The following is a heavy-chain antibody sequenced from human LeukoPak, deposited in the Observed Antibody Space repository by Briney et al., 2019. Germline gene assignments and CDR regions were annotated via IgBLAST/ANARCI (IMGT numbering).Heavy chain of an antibody. CDR2: IYSGGRT. CDR3: ARDRVNWNDVGGLFDY. J-gene: IGHJ4*02. Sequence: GGSLRLSCAASGFTVSSNYMSWVRQAPGKGLEWVSLIYSGGRTSYADSVKGRFTFSRDNSKNTRYLQMNSLRAEDTAVYYCARDRVNWNDVGGLFDYWGQGTLVTVSS. D-gene: IGHD1-1*01. V-gene: IGHV3-53*01. CDR1: GFTVSSNY.